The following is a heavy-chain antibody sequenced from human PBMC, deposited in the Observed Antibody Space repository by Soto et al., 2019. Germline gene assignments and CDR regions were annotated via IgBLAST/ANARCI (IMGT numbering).Heavy chain of an antibody. CDR1: GFTFSSYS. J-gene: IGHJ6*03. CDR2: ISSSSSTI. CDR3: ARLHYDFWSGYPTSGYYMDV. V-gene: IGHV3-48*01. Sequence: PGGSLRLSCAASGFTFSSYSMNWVRQAPGKGLEWVSYISSSSSTIYYADSVKGRFTISRDNAKNSLYLQMNSLRAEDTAVYYCARLHYDFWSGYPTSGYYMDVWGKGTTVTVSS. D-gene: IGHD3-3*01.